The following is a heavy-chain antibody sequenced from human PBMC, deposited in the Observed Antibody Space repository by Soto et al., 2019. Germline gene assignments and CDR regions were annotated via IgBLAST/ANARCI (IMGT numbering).Heavy chain of an antibody. CDR2: IYYSGST. Sequence: SETLSLTCTVSGGFISTYYWSWIRQPPGKGLEWIGYIYYSGSTSYNPSLKSRVTISVDTSKNQFSPKLRSVTAADTAVYYCASDRSSGWDQGYGMDVWGQGTTVTVSS. J-gene: IGHJ6*02. CDR1: GGFISTYY. D-gene: IGHD6-19*01. CDR3: ASDRSSGWDQGYGMDV. V-gene: IGHV4-59*01.